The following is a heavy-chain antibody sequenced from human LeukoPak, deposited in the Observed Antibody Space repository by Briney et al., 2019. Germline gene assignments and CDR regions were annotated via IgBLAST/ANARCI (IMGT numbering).Heavy chain of an antibody. CDR1: GLTFSSYA. CDR2: IGGSGGKT. Sequence: GGSLRLSCAASGLTFSSYAMSWVRQAPGKGLEWVSGIGGSGGKTYYADSVKGRFTISRDNSKNTLYLQMNSLRAGDAAVYYCAKAPVTTCSGAYCYPFDYWSQGTLVTVSS. J-gene: IGHJ4*02. V-gene: IGHV3-23*01. CDR3: AKAPVTTCSGAYCYPFDY. D-gene: IGHD2-15*01.